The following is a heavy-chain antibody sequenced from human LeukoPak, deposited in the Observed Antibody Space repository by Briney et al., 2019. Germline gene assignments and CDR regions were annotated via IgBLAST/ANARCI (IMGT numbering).Heavy chain of an antibody. V-gene: IGHV3-21*01. CDR1: GFTFDDYG. Sequence: PGGSLRLSCAASGFTFDDYGMSWVRQAPGKGLEWVSSISSSSSYIYYADSVKGRFTISRDNAKNSLYLQMNSLRAEDTAVYYCARDDYGGLDYWGQGTLVTVSS. CDR3: ARDDYGGLDY. D-gene: IGHD4-23*01. J-gene: IGHJ4*02. CDR2: ISSSSSYI.